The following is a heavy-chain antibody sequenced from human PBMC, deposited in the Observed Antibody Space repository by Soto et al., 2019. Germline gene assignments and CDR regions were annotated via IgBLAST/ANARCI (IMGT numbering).Heavy chain of an antibody. V-gene: IGHV4-59*01. Sequence: PSETLSLTCTVSGGSISSYYWSWIRQPPGKGLEWIGYIYYSGSTNYNPSLKSRVTISVDTSKNQFSLKLSSVTAADTAVYYCARGEGVAGPHPRDTDFDCWGQGALGTVSS. CDR3: ARGEGVAGPHPRDTDFDC. J-gene: IGHJ4*02. D-gene: IGHD6-19*01. CDR1: GGSISSYY. CDR2: IYYSGST.